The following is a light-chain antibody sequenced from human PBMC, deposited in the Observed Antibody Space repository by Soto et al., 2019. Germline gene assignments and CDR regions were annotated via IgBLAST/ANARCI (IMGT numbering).Light chain of an antibody. J-gene: IGLJ3*02. Sequence: QSVLTQPASVSGSPGQSITISCTGTSSDVGGYNYLSWYQQHPGKAPRVMIYEVSNRPAGVSNRFSGSKSGNTASLTISVLQAEDEADYFCSSYTTSGTPVFGGGTKVTVL. CDR2: EVS. CDR3: SSYTTSGTPV. CDR1: SSDVGGYNY. V-gene: IGLV2-14*01.